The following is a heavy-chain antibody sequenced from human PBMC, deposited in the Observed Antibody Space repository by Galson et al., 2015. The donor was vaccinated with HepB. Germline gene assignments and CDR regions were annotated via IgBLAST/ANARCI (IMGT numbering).Heavy chain of an antibody. Sequence: SLRLSCAASGFTFSGSAMHWVRQASGKGLEWVGRIRSKANSYATAYAASVKGRFTISRGDSKNTAYLQMNSLKTEDTAVYYCTTSHDYGDPDYWGQGTLVTVSS. CDR3: TTSHDYGDPDY. D-gene: IGHD4-17*01. J-gene: IGHJ4*02. V-gene: IGHV3-73*01. CDR2: IRSKANSYAT. CDR1: GFTFSGSA.